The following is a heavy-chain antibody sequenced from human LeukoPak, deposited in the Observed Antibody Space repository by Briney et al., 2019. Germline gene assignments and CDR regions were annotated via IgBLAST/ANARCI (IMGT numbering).Heavy chain of an antibody. Sequence: PSETLSLTCTVSGGSISSSRYYWAWVRQPPGKGLEWIGNIYYSGSTYSNPSLKSRVTIFVDTSKNQFSLKLSSVTAADTAVYYCARGSGIPDYWGQGTLVTVSS. CDR1: GGSISSSRYY. D-gene: IGHD1-14*01. J-gene: IGHJ4*02. V-gene: IGHV4-39*01. CDR2: IYYSGST. CDR3: ARGSGIPDY.